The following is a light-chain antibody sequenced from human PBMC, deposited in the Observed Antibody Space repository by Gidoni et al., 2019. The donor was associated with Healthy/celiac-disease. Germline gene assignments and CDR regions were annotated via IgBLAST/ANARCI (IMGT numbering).Light chain of an antibody. J-gene: IGLJ3*02. CDR1: SSDVGSYNL. Sequence: QPALTQSASVSGSPGQSITISCTGTSSDVGSYNLVSWYQQHPGEAPKLMIHEGSKRPSGVSNRFSGSKSGNTASLTISGLQAEDEADYYCCSYAGSSTWVFGGGTKLTVL. CDR3: CSYAGSSTWV. V-gene: IGLV2-23*01. CDR2: EGS.